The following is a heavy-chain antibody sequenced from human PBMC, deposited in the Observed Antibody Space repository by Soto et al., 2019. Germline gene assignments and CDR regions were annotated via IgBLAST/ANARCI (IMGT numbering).Heavy chain of an antibody. CDR3: TRVDAPGDSAFDI. CDR2: IRDRTNGYAT. D-gene: IGHD3-22*01. CDR1: GFSISGYG. V-gene: IGHV3-73*01. Sequence: EVQLVESGGGLVQPGGSLRLSCAASGFSISGYGIHWVRQASGKGLEWVARIRDRTNGYATGYAASVQGRFSISRDDSKNTAFLQMNSLNTEDTAVYYCTRVDAPGDSAFDIWGEGTMVTVSS. J-gene: IGHJ3*02.